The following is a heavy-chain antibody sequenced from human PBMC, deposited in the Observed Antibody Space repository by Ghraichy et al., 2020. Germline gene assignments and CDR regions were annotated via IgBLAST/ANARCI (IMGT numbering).Heavy chain of an antibody. Sequence: SETLSLTCTVSGDSISSSSYYWSWIRQPPGQGLEWIGSIYYSGTTYYNPSLKSRVTISVDTSKNQFSLKMTSVTAADTAVYYCARRWQQVGHWYFDLWGRGTLVTVSS. D-gene: IGHD6-13*01. CDR1: GDSISSSSYY. V-gene: IGHV4-39*01. CDR3: ARRWQQVGHWYFDL. CDR2: IYYSGTT. J-gene: IGHJ2*01.